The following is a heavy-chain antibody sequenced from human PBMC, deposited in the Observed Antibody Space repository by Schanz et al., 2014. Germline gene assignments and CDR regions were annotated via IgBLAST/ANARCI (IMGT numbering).Heavy chain of an antibody. D-gene: IGHD5-12*01. CDR2: INGSGNAT. V-gene: IGHV3-NL1*01. CDR1: GFTFSSYG. J-gene: IGHJ3*01. Sequence: QVQLVESGGGVVQPGRSLRLSCAASGFTFSSYGMHWVRQAPGKGLEWVAAINGSGNATYYADSVKGRFTISRDSSKNTLFLQMNSLRAEDTAVYFCARDGGRDGYNLAFDVWGQGTLVTVSS. CDR3: ARDGGRDGYNLAFDV.